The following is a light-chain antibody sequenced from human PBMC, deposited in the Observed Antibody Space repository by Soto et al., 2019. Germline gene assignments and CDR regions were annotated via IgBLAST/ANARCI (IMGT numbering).Light chain of an antibody. CDR3: ETWDSSLSAAV. CDR2: ENN. CDR1: SPNIGNDY. J-gene: IGLJ7*01. Sequence: QAVVTQPPSVSAAPGQKVAISCSGSSPNIGNDYVSWYQQLPGTAPKLLIYENNKRPSGIPDRFSDSKSGTSATLGITGLQSGDEADYYCETWDSSLSAAVFGGGTQLTVL. V-gene: IGLV1-51*02.